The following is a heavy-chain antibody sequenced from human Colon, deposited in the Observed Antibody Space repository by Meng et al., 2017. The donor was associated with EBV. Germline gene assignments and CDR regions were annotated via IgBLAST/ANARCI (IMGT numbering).Heavy chain of an antibody. CDR3: ARGGYYSFDY. D-gene: IGHD5-18*01. J-gene: IGHJ4*02. Sequence: QVHLQGSGPGLVKPSETLSLPCAVSGGSISSVYWWTWVRQSPGKGLEWIGEIYHSGSTNYNPSLKSRVTISVDKSKNQFSLKLTSVTAADTAVYYCARGGYYSFDYWGQRTLVTVSS. CDR2: IYHSGST. V-gene: IGHV4-4*02. CDR1: GGSISSVYW.